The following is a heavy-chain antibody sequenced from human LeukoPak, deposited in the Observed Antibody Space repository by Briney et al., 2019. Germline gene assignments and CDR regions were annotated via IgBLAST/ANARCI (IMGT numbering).Heavy chain of an antibody. D-gene: IGHD6-25*01. J-gene: IGHJ4*02. Sequence: GGSLRLSCVASGFTFSNAWMSWVRQAPGKGLEWVGRIKSKIDGGTIDYGAPVKGRFTISRDDSRDTLYLQMNSLKTEDTAVYYCTTRRQDGCWGQGTLVTVS. CDR3: TTRRQDGC. V-gene: IGHV3-15*01. CDR1: GFTFSNAW. CDR2: IKSKIDGGTI.